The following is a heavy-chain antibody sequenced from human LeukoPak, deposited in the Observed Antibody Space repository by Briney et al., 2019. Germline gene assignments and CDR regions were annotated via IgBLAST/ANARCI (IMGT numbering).Heavy chain of an antibody. CDR3: AREGSGYAFGDY. CDR1: GYTFTSYA. CDR2: INAGNGNT. Sequence: ASVKVSCKASGYTFTSYAMHWMRQAPGQRLEWMGWINAGNGNTKYSQKFQGRVTITRDTSASTAYMELSSLRSEDTAVYYCAREGSGYAFGDYWGQGTPVTVSS. V-gene: IGHV1-3*01. J-gene: IGHJ4*02. D-gene: IGHD5-12*01.